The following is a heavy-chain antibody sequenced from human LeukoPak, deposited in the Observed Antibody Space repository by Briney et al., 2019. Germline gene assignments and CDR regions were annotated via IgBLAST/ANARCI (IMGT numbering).Heavy chain of an antibody. CDR1: GGSISTSNW. V-gene: IGHV4-4*02. CDR3: ARRYCSGGTCYSERGAFDI. CDR2: IYHTGSI. J-gene: IGHJ3*02. D-gene: IGHD2-15*01. Sequence: SGTLSLTCAVSGGSISTSNWWNWVRQPPGMGLEWIGEIYHTGSIHYNASLKSRLTISVDTSKNQFSLKLSSVTAADTAVFYCARRYCSGGTCYSERGAFDIWGQGTMVTVSS.